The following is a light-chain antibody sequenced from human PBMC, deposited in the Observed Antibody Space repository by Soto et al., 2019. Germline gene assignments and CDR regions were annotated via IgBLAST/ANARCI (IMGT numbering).Light chain of an antibody. V-gene: IGLV2-14*01. Sequence: QSALTQPASVSGSPGQSITISCSGTNSDVGGYNYVSWYQQHPGKAPKLMIYDVSYRPSGISNRFSGSKSDSTASLTISGLQAEDEADYYSSSYTTSSLYVFGTGTKVTVL. J-gene: IGLJ1*01. CDR2: DVS. CDR3: SSYTTSSLYV. CDR1: NSDVGGYNY.